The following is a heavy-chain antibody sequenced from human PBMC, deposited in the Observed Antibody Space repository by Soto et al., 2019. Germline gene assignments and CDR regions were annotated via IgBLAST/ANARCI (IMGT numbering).Heavy chain of an antibody. D-gene: IGHD2-2*01. J-gene: IGHJ3*02. CDR3: ARHVFSKGAFDI. CDR1: GGSISSSSYY. Sequence: QLQLQESGPGLVKPSETLSLTCSVSGGSISSSSYYWGWIRQPPGKGLEWIASIYYKGSTYYNPSLKSAVTISVDTSKNKVSLKLSSVTAADTAVYYCARHVFSKGAFDIWGQGTMVTVSS. V-gene: IGHV4-39*01. CDR2: IYYKGST.